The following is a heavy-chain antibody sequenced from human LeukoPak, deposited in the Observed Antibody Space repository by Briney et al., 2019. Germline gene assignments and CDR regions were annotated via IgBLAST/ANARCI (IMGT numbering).Heavy chain of an antibody. CDR2: INHSGST. CDR3: ARSPSPYYDFWSGYSSYWYFDL. Sequence: SETLSLTCAVYGGSFSGYYWSWIRQPPGKGLDWIGEINHSGSTNYNPSLKSRVTISVDTSKNQFSLKLSSVTAADTAVYYCARSPSPYYDFWSGYSSYWYFDLWGRGTLVTVSS. CDR1: GGSFSGYY. J-gene: IGHJ2*01. D-gene: IGHD3-3*01. V-gene: IGHV4-34*01.